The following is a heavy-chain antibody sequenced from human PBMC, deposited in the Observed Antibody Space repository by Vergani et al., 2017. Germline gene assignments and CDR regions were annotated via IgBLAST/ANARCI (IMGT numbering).Heavy chain of an antibody. CDR3: VMDNKHLLPRAFDL. Sequence: QVQLQESGPGLVKPSQTLSLTCTVSGDSINNDFYYWHWIRQPAGKGLVWIGRIYGSGITYYNSSLQSRVSMSVDTCKNQFFLTPTSVTAADTAVYYCVMDNKHLLPRAFDLSGQRTMVTVSS. J-gene: IGHJ3*01. D-gene: IGHD2-2*03. CDR1: GDSINNDFYY. V-gene: IGHV4-61*02. CDR2: IYGSGIT.